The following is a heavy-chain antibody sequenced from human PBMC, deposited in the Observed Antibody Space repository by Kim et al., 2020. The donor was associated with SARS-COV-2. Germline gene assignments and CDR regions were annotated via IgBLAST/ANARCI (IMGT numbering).Heavy chain of an antibody. CDR1: DFIFSDYA. CDR3: AKASYTYSRGFFYHGMDV. Sequence: GGSLRLSCEAFDFIFSDYAMSWVRQAPGKGLEWVAAISGTAGISYYADSVKGRFIISRDNSKNTLSLQMNSLRAEDTAVYYCAKASYTYSRGFFYHGMDVWGQGTTVTVSS. CDR2: ISGTAGIS. V-gene: IGHV3-23*01. D-gene: IGHD2-2*02. J-gene: IGHJ6*02.